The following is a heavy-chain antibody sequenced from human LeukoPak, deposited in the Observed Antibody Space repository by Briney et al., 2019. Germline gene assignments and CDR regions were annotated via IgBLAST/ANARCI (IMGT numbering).Heavy chain of an antibody. CDR1: GFAFDDYA. CDR3: AKDLDAGHQHHYYYYGMDV. Sequence: GGSLSLSCAASGFAFDDYAMHWVRQAQGKGLEWVSLISGDGGSPYYAHSLTRRFTISRHNSKTSLYLQMNSLRTEDTALYHYAKDLDAGHQHHYYYYGMDVWGQGTTVTVSS. CDR2: ISGDGGSP. D-gene: IGHD2-8*01. V-gene: IGHV3-43*02. J-gene: IGHJ6*02.